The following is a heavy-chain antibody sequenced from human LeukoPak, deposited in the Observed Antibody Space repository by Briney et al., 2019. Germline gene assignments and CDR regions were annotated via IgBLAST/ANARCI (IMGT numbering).Heavy chain of an antibody. D-gene: IGHD6-13*01. CDR1: GFTFSDYY. CDR3: ARVLRTGSSWFNPSYYYYMDV. J-gene: IGHJ6*03. V-gene: IGHV3-11*01. CDR2: ISSSGSTI. Sequence: PGGSLRLSCAASGFTFSDYYMSWIRQAPGKGLEWVSYISSSGSTIYYADSVKGRFPISRDNAKNPLYLQMNSLRAEDTAVYYCARVLRTGSSWFNPSYYYYMDVWGKGTTVTVSS.